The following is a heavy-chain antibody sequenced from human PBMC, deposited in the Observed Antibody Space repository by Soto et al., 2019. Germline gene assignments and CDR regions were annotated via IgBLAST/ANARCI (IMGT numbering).Heavy chain of an antibody. Sequence: ASVKVSCKASGYTFTSYAMNWVRQAPGQGLEWMGWINTNTGNPTYAQGFTGRFVFSLDTSVSTAYLQICSLKAEDTAVYYCAREETAWPLAYGLDVWGQGTTVTVSS. CDR2: INTNTGNP. D-gene: IGHD2-21*02. J-gene: IGHJ6*02. CDR3: AREETAWPLAYGLDV. CDR1: GYTFTSYA. V-gene: IGHV7-4-1*01.